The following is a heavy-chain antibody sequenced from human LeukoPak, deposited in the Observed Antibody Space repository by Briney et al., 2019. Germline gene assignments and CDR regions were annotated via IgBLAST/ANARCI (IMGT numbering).Heavy chain of an antibody. CDR3: ARSDLWYWFDP. CDR2: INPSGGST. Sequence: ASGKVSCKASGYTFTSYYMHWVRQAPGQGLEWRGIINPSGGSTSYAQKFQGRVTMTRDTSTSTVYMELSSLRSEDTAVYYCARSDLWYWFDPWGQGTLVTVSS. D-gene: IGHD2-21*01. J-gene: IGHJ5*02. CDR1: GYTFTSYY. V-gene: IGHV1-46*01.